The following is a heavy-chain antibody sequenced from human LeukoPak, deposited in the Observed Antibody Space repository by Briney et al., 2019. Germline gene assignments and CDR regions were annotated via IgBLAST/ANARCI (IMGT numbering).Heavy chain of an antibody. J-gene: IGHJ5*02. CDR2: TYYKSKWHN. V-gene: IGHV6-1*01. Sequence: SHTLSLTYSISGHSVSSNRAAWIWITHSPSRALEWLVSTYYKSKWHNYYALSVKSRITITPDPSKNQFSLQLSSVTPEDTAVYYCARGPLARMDSGDYFDPWGQGTLVTVSS. CDR3: ARGPLARMDSGDYFDP. D-gene: IGHD4-17*01. CDR1: GHSVSSNRAA.